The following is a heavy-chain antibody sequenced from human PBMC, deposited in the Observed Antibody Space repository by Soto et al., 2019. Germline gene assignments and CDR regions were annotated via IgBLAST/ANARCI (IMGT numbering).Heavy chain of an antibody. V-gene: IGHV5-51*01. J-gene: IGHJ1*01. CDR1: GYNFTNYL. Sequence: TGESLKISCQGSGYNFTNYLIGWVRQMPGKGLEWMGIIYPGDSDSTYGPSFQGQVTISADRSISTAYLQWSSLKASDTAMYYCARRGIQLWSIEHWGPGTRVTVSS. CDR3: ARRGIQLWSIEH. CDR2: IYPGDSDS. D-gene: IGHD5-18*01.